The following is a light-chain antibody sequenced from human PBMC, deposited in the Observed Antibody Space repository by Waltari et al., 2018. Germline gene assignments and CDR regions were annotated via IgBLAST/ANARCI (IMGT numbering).Light chain of an antibody. CDR2: DVT. J-gene: IGLJ3*02. Sequence: QSALTQPASVSASPGQSITISCKGTSSDIGSYNLVSWYQQHPGKAPKVMIYDVTKRPSGGSNRVSGSKSGYTASLTVSGLQAEDESDYYCCSYAGDSLWVFGGGTKLTVL. CDR1: SSDIGSYNL. CDR3: CSYAGDSLWV. V-gene: IGLV2-23*02.